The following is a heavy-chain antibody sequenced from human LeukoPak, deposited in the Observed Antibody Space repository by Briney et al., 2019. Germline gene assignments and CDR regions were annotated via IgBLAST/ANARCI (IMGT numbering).Heavy chain of an antibody. J-gene: IGHJ6*03. CDR1: GGTFSSYA. Sequence: VASVKVSCKASGGTFSSYAISWVRQAPGQGLEWMGGIIPIFGTANYAQKFQGRVTITADESTSTAYMELSSLRSEDTAVYYCARGFHYDFTPYYMDVWGKGTTVTVSS. CDR3: ARGFHYDFTPYYMDV. D-gene: IGHD3-3*01. CDR2: IIPIFGTA. V-gene: IGHV1-69*01.